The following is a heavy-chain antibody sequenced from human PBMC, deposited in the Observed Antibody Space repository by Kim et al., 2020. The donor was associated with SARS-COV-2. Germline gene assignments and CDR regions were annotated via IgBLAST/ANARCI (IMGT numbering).Heavy chain of an antibody. CDR3: ARLRGYYGSGTLLFYYFDY. CDR1: GYTFTSYW. Sequence: GESLKISCKASGYTFTSYWTAWVRQMPGKGLEWMGIIFPLDSDTIYSPSFQGQVTMSADKSINTAYLQGSSLRASDTAMYYCARLRGYYGSGTLLFYYFDYWGQGALVTVSS. J-gene: IGHJ4*02. D-gene: IGHD3-10*01. CDR2: IFPLDSDT. V-gene: IGHV5-51*01.